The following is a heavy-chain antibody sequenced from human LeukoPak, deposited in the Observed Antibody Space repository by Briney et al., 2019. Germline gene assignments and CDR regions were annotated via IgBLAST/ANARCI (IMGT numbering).Heavy chain of an antibody. CDR1: GFSLSTSGVG. V-gene: IGHV2-5*02. D-gene: IGHD6-13*01. J-gene: IGHJ4*02. CDR2: IYWDDDK. Sequence: SGPTLVNPTQTLTLTCTFSGFSLSTSGVGVGWIRQPPGKALEWLVLIYWDDDKRYRPSLKSRLTVTKDTSKNQVVLTMTNMDPVDTATCYCAHGHISATGRAFDYWGQGILVTVSS. CDR3: AHGHISATGRAFDY.